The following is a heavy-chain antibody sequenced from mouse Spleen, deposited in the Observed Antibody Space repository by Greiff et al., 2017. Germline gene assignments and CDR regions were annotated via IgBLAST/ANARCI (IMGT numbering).Heavy chain of an antibody. CDR2: ISSGGGST. V-gene: IGHV5-6-4*01. J-gene: IGHJ1*01. Sequence: EVKLMESGGGLVKLGGSLKLSCAASGFTFSSYYMSWVRQTPEKRLEWVATISSGGGSTYYPDSVKGRFTISRDNAKNTLYLQMSSLNSEDTAVYYCARDGGRGTTVDWYFDVWGAGTTVTVSS. CDR1: GFTFSSYY. CDR3: ARDGGRGTTVDWYFDV. D-gene: IGHD1-1*01.